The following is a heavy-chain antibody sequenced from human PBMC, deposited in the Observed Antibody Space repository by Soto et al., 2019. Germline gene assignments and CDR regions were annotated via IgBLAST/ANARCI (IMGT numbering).Heavy chain of an antibody. CDR3: ARADWNHLLDY. J-gene: IGHJ4*02. Sequence: QLQLQESGSRLVRPSQTLSLTCAVSGGSLSSDGYSWNWIRQPPGKGLEWIGYIYQSGSTSYNPSLKSRVSISIDMSKKQFSPRLTSVTAAAAAVSYCARADWNHLLDYWGQGTLISVSS. V-gene: IGHV4-30-2*01. CDR1: GGSLSSDGYS. CDR2: IYQSGST. D-gene: IGHD1-1*01.